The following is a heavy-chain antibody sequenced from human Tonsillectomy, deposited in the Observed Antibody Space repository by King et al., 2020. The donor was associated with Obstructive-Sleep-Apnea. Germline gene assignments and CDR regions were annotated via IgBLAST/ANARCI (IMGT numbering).Heavy chain of an antibody. D-gene: IGHD3-9*01. CDR2: ISYDGSNK. CDR3: VRDESEYDILSGVYGMDV. J-gene: IGHJ6*02. CDR1: GFTFSSYG. Sequence: VQLVESGGGVVQPGRSLRLSCAASGFTFSSYGMHWVRQAPGKGLEWVAVISYDGSNKYYADSVKGRFTISRYNSKNMLYLQMNSLSAEDTAMYYCVRDESEYDILSGVYGMDVWSQGTTVTVSS. V-gene: IGHV3-30*03.